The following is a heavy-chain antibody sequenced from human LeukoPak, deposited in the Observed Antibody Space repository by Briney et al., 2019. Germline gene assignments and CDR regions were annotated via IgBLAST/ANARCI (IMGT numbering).Heavy chain of an antibody. CDR1: GYTFTSYA. V-gene: IGHV1-69*05. CDR3: AREAAAALYYFDY. D-gene: IGHD6-13*01. CDR2: IIPIFGTA. J-gene: IGHJ4*02. Sequence: GASVKVSCKASGYTFTSYAMNWVRQAPGQGLEWMGGIIPIFGTANYAQKFQGRVTITTDESTSTAYMELSSLRSEDTAVYYCAREAAAALYYFDYWGQGTLVTVSS.